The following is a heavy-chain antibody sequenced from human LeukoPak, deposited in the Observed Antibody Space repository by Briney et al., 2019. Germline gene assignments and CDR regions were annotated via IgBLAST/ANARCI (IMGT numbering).Heavy chain of an antibody. CDR1: GFTFSSYA. D-gene: IGHD6-13*01. J-gene: IGHJ4*02. Sequence: QTGGSLRLSCAGSGFTFSSYAMSWVRQAPGRGLEWVSAICKSGGSTYYADSVRGRFTISRDNSKNTLYLQMNSLKPDDTAVYYCAKGIAAPPTPNDYWGQGTLVTVSS. CDR2: ICKSGGST. V-gene: IGHV3-23*01. CDR3: AKGIAAPPTPNDY.